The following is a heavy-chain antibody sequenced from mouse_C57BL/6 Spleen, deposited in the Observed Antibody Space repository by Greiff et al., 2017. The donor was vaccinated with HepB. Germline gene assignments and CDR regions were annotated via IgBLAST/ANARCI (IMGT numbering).Heavy chain of an antibody. V-gene: IGHV1-82*01. CDR2: IYPGDGDT. Sequence: QVQLQQSGPELVKPGASVKISCKASGYAFSSSWMNWVKQRPGKGLEWIGRIYPGDGDTNYNGKFKGKATLTADKSSSTAYMQLSSLTSEDSAAYFCARKEYFDYWGQGTTLTVSS. CDR1: GYAFSSSW. J-gene: IGHJ2*01. CDR3: ARKEYFDY.